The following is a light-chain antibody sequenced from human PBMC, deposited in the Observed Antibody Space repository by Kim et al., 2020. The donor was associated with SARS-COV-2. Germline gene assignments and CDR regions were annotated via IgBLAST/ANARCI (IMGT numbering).Light chain of an antibody. V-gene: IGKV3-20*01. CDR3: QQYGSSLWT. J-gene: IGKJ1*01. CDR2: GAC. CDR1: ASGSSTY. Sequence: GETATLCSSARASGSSTYFALYQQHPGQPPRLLIDGACSRATGIEDRFSGSGSGTDFILTISRLEHEDFADYYCQQYGSSLWTFGQGTKVDIK.